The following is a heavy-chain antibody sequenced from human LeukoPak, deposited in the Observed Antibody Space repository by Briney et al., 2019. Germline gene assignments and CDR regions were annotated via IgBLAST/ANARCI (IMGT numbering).Heavy chain of an antibody. CDR1: GFTFSSYA. D-gene: IGHD3-10*01. J-gene: IGHJ6*02. V-gene: IGHV3-23*01. CDR2: TSGSGGST. CDR3: ARDIRVRGVISRYYYYGMDV. Sequence: GGSLRLSCAASGFTFSSYAMSWVRQAPGKGLEWVSATSGSGGSTYYADSVKGRFTISRDNSKNTLYLQMNSLRAEDTAVYYCARDIRVRGVISRYYYYGMDVWGQGTTVTVSS.